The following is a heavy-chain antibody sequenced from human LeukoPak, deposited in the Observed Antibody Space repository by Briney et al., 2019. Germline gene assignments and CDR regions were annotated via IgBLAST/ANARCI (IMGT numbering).Heavy chain of an antibody. CDR2: IKSTGDTT. CDR1: GYTFTIYH. CDR3: VREDAHTYYFDF. J-gene: IGHJ4*02. V-gene: IGHV1-46*01. D-gene: IGHD2-2*01. Sequence: GASVKVSFKSSGYTFTIYHMHWVRQAPGQGLEWVAIIKSTGDTTVYAQKFQGRVTVTRDTSTNTVYMDLSSLSSEDKAVYYCVREDAHTYYFDFWGPGTLVTVSS.